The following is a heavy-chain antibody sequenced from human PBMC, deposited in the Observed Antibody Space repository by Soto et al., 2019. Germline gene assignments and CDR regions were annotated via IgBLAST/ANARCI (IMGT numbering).Heavy chain of an antibody. V-gene: IGHV4-59*08. CDR3: ARHFSVDYFDY. Sequence: TSETLSLTCTVSGSPISDNYWSWFRQAPGQGLEWVGYIYYTGTTTYHPSLKSRVTISLDTSKSQFSLILRSVTAADTAVYYCARHFSVDYFDYWGQGALVTVPQ. J-gene: IGHJ4*02. CDR1: GSPISDNY. CDR2: IYYTGTT.